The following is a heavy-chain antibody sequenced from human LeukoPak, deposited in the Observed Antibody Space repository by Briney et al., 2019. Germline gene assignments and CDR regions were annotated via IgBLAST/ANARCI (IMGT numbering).Heavy chain of an antibody. D-gene: IGHD3-10*01. CDR1: GFTFSTYW. CDR3: ARDYAGSPDY. Sequence: GGSLRLSCTASGFTFSTYWINWVRQSPGKGLVWVALINGDGSTTTHADSVKGRFTISRDDAKNTAYLQMNSLRDEDTAVYCCARDYAGSPDYWGQGTLVTVSA. J-gene: IGHJ4*02. V-gene: IGHV3-74*03. CDR2: INGDGSTT.